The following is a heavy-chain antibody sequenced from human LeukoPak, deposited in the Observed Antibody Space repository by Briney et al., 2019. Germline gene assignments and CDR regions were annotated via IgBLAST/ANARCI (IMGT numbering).Heavy chain of an antibody. Sequence: GASVTVSCKASGYTFTSYYMHWVRQAPGQGLEWMGWISAYNGNTNYAQKLQGRVTMTTDTSTSTAYMELRSLRSDDTAVYYCAREITMIVGAFDIWGQGTMVTVSS. CDR2: ISAYNGNT. CDR3: AREITMIVGAFDI. J-gene: IGHJ3*02. V-gene: IGHV1-18*04. D-gene: IGHD3-22*01. CDR1: GYTFTSYY.